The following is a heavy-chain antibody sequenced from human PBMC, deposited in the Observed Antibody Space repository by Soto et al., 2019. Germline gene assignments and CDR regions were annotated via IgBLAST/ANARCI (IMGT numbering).Heavy chain of an antibody. CDR2: VIPMFGTP. D-gene: IGHD6-19*01. Sequence: QVQLVQSGAEVKKPGSSVKVSCKASGGTFSNYAITWVRQAPGQGLEWMGGVIPMFGTPNYAQKFQDRVTLTADESTNTAYTDLSSLRSEDTAVYYCAIMYSSGWGGDLDYWGQGTLVTVSS. V-gene: IGHV1-69*12. J-gene: IGHJ4*02. CDR3: AIMYSSGWGGDLDY. CDR1: GGTFSNYA.